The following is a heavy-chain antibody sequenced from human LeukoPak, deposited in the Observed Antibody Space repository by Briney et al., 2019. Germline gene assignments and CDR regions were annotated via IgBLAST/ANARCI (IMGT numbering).Heavy chain of an antibody. D-gene: IGHD3-10*01. J-gene: IGHJ4*02. CDR3: ARMSGITMVRGVLVY. V-gene: IGHV3-53*01. CDR2: IYSGGST. Sequence: GGSLRLSCAASGFTVSSNYMSWVRRAPGKGLEWVSVIYSGGSTYYADSVKGRSTISRDNSKNTLYLQMNSLRAEDTAVYYCARMSGITMVRGVLVYWGQGTLVTVSS. CDR1: GFTVSSNY.